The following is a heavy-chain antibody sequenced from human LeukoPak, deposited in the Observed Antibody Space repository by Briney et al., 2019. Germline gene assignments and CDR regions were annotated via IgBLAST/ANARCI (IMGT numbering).Heavy chain of an antibody. D-gene: IGHD1-26*01. Sequence: GSLRLSCSASGFTFNSYAMSWVRQAPGKGLELVSAISGSGGSTYYADSVKGRFTISRDNSKNTLYLQMNSLRAEDTAVYYCAKDGSGSYPSCFDYWGQGTLVTVSS. V-gene: IGHV3-23*01. J-gene: IGHJ4*02. CDR3: AKDGSGSYPSCFDY. CDR1: GFTFNSYA. CDR2: ISGSGGST.